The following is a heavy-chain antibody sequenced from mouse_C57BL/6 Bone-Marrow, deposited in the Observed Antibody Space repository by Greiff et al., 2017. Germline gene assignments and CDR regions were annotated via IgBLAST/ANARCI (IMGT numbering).Heavy chain of an antibody. CDR3: SRRRVSAVVTGYFDY. J-gene: IGHJ2*02. Sequence: QVQLMQPGAELVKPGASVKMSCKASGYTFTSYWITWVKQRPGQGLEWIGDIYPGSGSTNYNEKFKSKATLSVDTSSSSAYMQLSSLTSEDSAVYYCSRRRVSAVVTGYFDYWGQGISLPFLS. CDR2: IYPGSGST. D-gene: IGHD2-12*01. CDR1: GYTFTSYW. V-gene: IGHV1-55*01.